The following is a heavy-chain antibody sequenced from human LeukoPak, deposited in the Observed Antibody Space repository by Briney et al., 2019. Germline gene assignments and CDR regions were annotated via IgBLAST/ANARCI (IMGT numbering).Heavy chain of an antibody. CDR2: ISSSSYI. J-gene: IGHJ4*02. Sequence: GSLRLSCAASGFTFSSYSMNWVRQAPGKGLEWVSSISSSSYIYYADSVKGRFTISRDNAKNSLYLQMNSLRAEDTAVYYCARVQDYYDSSGSLWGQGTLVTVSS. D-gene: IGHD3-22*01. CDR1: GFTFSSYS. CDR3: ARVQDYYDSSGSL. V-gene: IGHV3-21*01.